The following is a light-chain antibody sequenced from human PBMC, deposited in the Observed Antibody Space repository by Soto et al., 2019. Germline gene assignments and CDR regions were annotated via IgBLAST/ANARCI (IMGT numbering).Light chain of an antibody. V-gene: IGKV1-5*03. CDR1: QSISSW. CDR2: KAS. J-gene: IGKJ2*01. Sequence: DIQMTQSPSTLSASVGDRVTITCRASQSISSWLAWYQQKPGKAPKLLIYKASNLQIGVPSRFSGSGSGTEFTLTISSLQPDDFATYYCQQYNSYSMYTFGQGTKVEIK. CDR3: QQYNSYSMYT.